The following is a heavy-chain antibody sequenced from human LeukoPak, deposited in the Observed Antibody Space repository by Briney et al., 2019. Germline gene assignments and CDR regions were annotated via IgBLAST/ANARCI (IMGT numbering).Heavy chain of an antibody. CDR1: GFTFNKFA. Sequence: GGSLRLSCAASGFTFNKFAMSWVRQAPGKGLEWVSGIIENGGETYYADSVRGRFTISRDNSKNTLYLQMNSLRAEDTAVYYCAKDRWELSPYYSDYWGQGTLVTVSS. CDR2: IIENGGET. D-gene: IGHD1-26*01. CDR3: AKDRWELSPYYSDY. V-gene: IGHV3-23*01. J-gene: IGHJ4*02.